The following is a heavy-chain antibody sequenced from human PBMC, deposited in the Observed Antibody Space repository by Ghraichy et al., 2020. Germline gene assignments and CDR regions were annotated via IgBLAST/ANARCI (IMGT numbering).Heavy chain of an antibody. CDR3: AKDRRETSGLGACDV. V-gene: IGHV3-23*01. D-gene: IGHD3-22*01. CDR1: GFTFSSYA. Sequence: SLRLSCAASGFTFSSYAMSWVRQAPGKGLEWVSAISGGGSSTYYADSVRGRFTISRDNSDKKVYLQVDSLRAEDTAVYYCAKDRRETSGLGACDVWGKGTM. J-gene: IGHJ3*01. CDR2: ISGGGSST.